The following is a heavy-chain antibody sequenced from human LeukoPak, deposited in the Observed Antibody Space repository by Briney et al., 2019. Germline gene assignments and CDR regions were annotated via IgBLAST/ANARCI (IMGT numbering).Heavy chain of an antibody. D-gene: IGHD4-11*01. J-gene: IGHJ6*03. CDR2: INWNGGST. V-gene: IGHV3-20*04. CDR1: GFTFDDYG. CDR3: ATHPTVSRLYYYMDV. Sequence: GGSLRLSCAASGFTFDDYGMSWVRQTPGKGLEWVSGINWNGGSTGYADSVKGRFTISRDNAKNSLYLQMNSLRAEDTALYYCATHPTVSRLYYYMDVWGKGTTVTVFS.